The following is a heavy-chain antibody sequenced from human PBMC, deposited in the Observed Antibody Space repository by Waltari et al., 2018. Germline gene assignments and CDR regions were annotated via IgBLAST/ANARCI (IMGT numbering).Heavy chain of an antibody. CDR1: GGSISSYY. Sequence: QVQLQESGPGLVKPSETLSLTCTVSGGSISSYYWSWIRQPAGKGPEWIGRSYTSGGTNYNPALKSRVTMSVDTSKNQFSLKLSSVTAADTAVYYCARIWSSSWFDPWGQGTLVTVSS. CDR2: SYTSGGT. V-gene: IGHV4-4*07. D-gene: IGHD6-6*01. J-gene: IGHJ5*02. CDR3: ARIWSSSWFDP.